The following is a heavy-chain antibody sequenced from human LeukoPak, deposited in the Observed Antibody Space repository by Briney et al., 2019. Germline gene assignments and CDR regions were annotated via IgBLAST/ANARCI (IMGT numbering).Heavy chain of an antibody. CDR1: GGSISSSY. Sequence: SETLSLSCTVSGGSISSSYWPWLRQPPGKGLEWIGYIYYNGATNYNPSLKSRVAISVATSKNQFSLNLSSVTAADTAVYYCARGDYSDYYIEEWSQGSLVTVSS. J-gene: IGHJ4*02. CDR3: ARGDYSDYYIEE. V-gene: IGHV4-59*01. D-gene: IGHD3-22*01. CDR2: IYYNGAT.